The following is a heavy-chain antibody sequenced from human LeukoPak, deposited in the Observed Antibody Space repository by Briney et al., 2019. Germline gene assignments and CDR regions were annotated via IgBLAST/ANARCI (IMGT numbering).Heavy chain of an antibody. CDR2: IYYSGST. Sequence: SETLSLTCTVSGGSLSSYYWGWIRQPPGKGLEWIGYIYYSGSTNYNPSLKSRVTISVDTSKNQFSLKLSSVTAADTAVYYCAREASYYYDSSGYYYAYYYYYMDVWGKGTTVTVSS. CDR3: AREASYYYDSSGYYYAYYYYYMDV. V-gene: IGHV4-59*01. J-gene: IGHJ6*03. D-gene: IGHD3-22*01. CDR1: GGSLSSYY.